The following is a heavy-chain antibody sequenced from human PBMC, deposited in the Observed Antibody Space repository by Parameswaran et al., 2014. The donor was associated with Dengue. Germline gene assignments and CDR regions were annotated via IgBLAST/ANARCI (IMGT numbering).Heavy chain of an antibody. Sequence: WIRQPPGKGLEWIGSIYYSGSTYYNPSLKSRVTISVDTSKNQFSLKLSSVTAADTAVYYCAGGAVAGMDYYYYYGMDVWAKDHGHRLL. V-gene: IGHV4-39*01. CDR2: IYYSGST. J-gene: IGHJ6*04. D-gene: IGHD6-19*01. CDR3: AGGAVAGMDYYYYYGMDV.